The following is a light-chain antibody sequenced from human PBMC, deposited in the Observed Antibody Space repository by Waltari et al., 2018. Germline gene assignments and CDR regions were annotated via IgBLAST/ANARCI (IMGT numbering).Light chain of an antibody. J-gene: IGKJ2*01. V-gene: IGKV2-30*02. CDR3: MQGSHWPRT. CDR1: QSPVHSDGNTD. Sequence: DVVMTQSPLSLHVTPGRRASVARKSSQSPVHSDGNTDLNWFQQRPGQSPRRLIYKVSKRDSGVPDRFSGSGSGTDFTLKISRVEAEDVGVYYCMQGSHWPRTFGQGTKLEI. CDR2: KVS.